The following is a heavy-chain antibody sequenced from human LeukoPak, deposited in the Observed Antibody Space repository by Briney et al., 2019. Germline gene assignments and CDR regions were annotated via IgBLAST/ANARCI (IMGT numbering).Heavy chain of an antibody. CDR2: IYYSGST. CDR1: GGSISSYY. D-gene: IGHD6-19*01. J-gene: IGHJ4*02. Sequence: SETLSLTCTVSGGSISSYYWSWIRQPPGKGLEWIGYIYYSGSTNYNPSLKSRVTISVDTSKNQFSLKLSSVTAADTAVYYCARPGSSGWYYYFDYWGQGTLVTVSS. V-gene: IGHV4-59*12. CDR3: ARPGSSGWYYYFDY.